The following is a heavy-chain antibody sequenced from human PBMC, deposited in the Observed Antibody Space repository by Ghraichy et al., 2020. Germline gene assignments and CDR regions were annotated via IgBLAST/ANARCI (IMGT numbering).Heavy chain of an antibody. D-gene: IGHD3-10*01. CDR3: ARVVVRGVNDWFDP. CDR1: GFTFSNYS. V-gene: IGHV3-48*02. J-gene: IGHJ5*02. CDR2: ISSSGSTI. Sequence: GESLNISCAASGFTFSNYSMNWVRQAPGKGLEWVSYISSSGSTIYYADSVKGRFTISRDNAKNSLYLQMNTLRDEDTAVYYCARVVVRGVNDWFDPWGQGTLVTVSS.